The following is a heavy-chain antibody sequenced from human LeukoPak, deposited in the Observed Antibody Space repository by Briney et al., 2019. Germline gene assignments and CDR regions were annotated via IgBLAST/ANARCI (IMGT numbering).Heavy chain of an antibody. CDR3: ARSDSSGYPFDY. J-gene: IGHJ4*02. CDR1: GYSFTSYW. CDR2: IYPGDSDT. V-gene: IGHV5-51*01. D-gene: IGHD3-22*01. Sequence: GESLKISCKGSGYSFTSYWIGWVRQMPGKGLEWMGIIYPGDSDTRYSPSFQAQVTISADKSISTSYLQWSSLKASYTAMYYSARSDSSGYPFDYWGQGTLVTVSS.